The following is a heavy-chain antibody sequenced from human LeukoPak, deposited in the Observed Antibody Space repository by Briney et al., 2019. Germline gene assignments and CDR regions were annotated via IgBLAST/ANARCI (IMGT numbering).Heavy chain of an antibody. D-gene: IGHD3-16*01. V-gene: IGHV3-7*04. CDR1: GFTFSNYW. CDR2: IKEDGSEK. Sequence: GFLRLFCAASGFTFSNYWMHLVRQAPGKGPEWVANIKEDGSEKYYVDSVRGRFTISRDNAKNSLYLQMNSLRAEDTAMYYCARASRGEYWGQGTLVTVSS. CDR3: ARASRGEY. J-gene: IGHJ4*02.